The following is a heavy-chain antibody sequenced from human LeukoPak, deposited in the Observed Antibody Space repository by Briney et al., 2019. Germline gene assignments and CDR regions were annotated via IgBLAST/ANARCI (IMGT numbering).Heavy chain of an antibody. Sequence: GGSLRLSCAASGFTFSSYSMNWVRQAPGKGLEWLSYISSSSSTIYYADSVKGRFAISRDNAKNSLYLQMNSLRAEDTAVYYCARDYEQWLPRGFDYWGQGTLVTVSS. CDR2: ISSSSSTI. J-gene: IGHJ4*02. D-gene: IGHD6-19*01. CDR1: GFTFSSYS. V-gene: IGHV3-48*04. CDR3: ARDYEQWLPRGFDY.